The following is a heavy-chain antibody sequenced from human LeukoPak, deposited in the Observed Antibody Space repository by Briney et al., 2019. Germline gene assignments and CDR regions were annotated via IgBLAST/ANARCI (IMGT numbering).Heavy chain of an antibody. Sequence: TGGSLRLSCAASGFTFSSYAMSWVRQAPGKGLEWVSGISGSGANTYYADSVEGRFTISRDNSKNTLYLQMNSLRAEDTAVYYCAKTRHSSSWYVPPDYWGQGTLVTVSS. CDR2: ISGSGANT. D-gene: IGHD6-13*01. V-gene: IGHV3-23*01. CDR3: AKTRHSSSWYVPPDY. J-gene: IGHJ4*02. CDR1: GFTFSSYA.